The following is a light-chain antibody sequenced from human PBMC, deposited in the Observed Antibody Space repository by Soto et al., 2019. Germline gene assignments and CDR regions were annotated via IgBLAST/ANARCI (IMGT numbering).Light chain of an antibody. CDR3: QSYDCSTVV. CDR2: ENN. Sequence: NFMLTQPHSVSESPGKTVTISCTRSSGSIASNDVQWYQQRPGSAPTTVIYENNQRPSGVPDRFSGSTDGSSNSASLTISGLQTEDEADYYCQSYDCSTVVFGGGTKVTVL. J-gene: IGLJ2*01. V-gene: IGLV6-57*04. CDR1: SGSIASND.